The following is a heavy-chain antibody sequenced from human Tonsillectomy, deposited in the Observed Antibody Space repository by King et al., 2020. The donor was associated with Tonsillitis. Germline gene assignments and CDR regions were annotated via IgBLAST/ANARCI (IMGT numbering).Heavy chain of an antibody. Sequence: VQLVESGGGVLQPGGSLRLSCAASGFTFDDYAMHWVRQAPGKGLEWVSLISGDGGSTYYADSLKGRFTISRDNSKNSLYLQMNRLRTEDTALCYCAKDASSSWYHFDYWGQGTLVTVSS. V-gene: IGHV3-43*02. CDR3: AKDASSSWYHFDY. CDR2: ISGDGGST. J-gene: IGHJ4*02. CDR1: GFTFDDYA. D-gene: IGHD6-13*01.